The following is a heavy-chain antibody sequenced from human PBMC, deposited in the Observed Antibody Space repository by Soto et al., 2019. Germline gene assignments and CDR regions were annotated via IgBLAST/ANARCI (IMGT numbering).Heavy chain of an antibody. Sequence: EVQLVESGGGLVKLGGSLRLSCAASGFTFSNSIINWGRQAPGQGLEWVSSISGSSDFLYYADSVKGRFTISRDTATKSLYLQMNSLRAEDTAGYYCATSTWYAFDIWGQGTMVTVSS. D-gene: IGHD6-13*01. CDR2: ISGSSDFL. J-gene: IGHJ3*02. CDR3: ATSTWYAFDI. V-gene: IGHV3-21*01. CDR1: GFTFSNSI.